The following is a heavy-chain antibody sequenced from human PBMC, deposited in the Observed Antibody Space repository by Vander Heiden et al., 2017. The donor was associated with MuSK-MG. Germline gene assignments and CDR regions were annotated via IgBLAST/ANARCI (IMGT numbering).Heavy chain of an antibody. J-gene: IGHJ6*03. V-gene: IGHV4-30-4*08. CDR2: ISYNANS. Sequence: SWIRQPPGKGLEWIGYISYNANSYYSPSLNGRVTISLDTSKNQFSLRLRSVTVADTAVYYCASLSPDYYDYYYMDVWGEGTRGTVAS. CDR3: ASLSPDYYDYYYMDV.